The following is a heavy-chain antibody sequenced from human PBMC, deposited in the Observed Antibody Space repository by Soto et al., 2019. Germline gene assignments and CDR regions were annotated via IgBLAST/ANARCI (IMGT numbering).Heavy chain of an antibody. CDR2: IYYTGSI. CDR3: ARRATSGWYSFDY. Sequence: QLQLQESGPGLVKPSETLSLTCTVSGGSISSTSYFWGWIRQPPGKGLEWIATIYYTGSIYYNPSHNSRVTLAVDTSMNQFSLKLRSATAADTAIYYCARRATSGWYSFDYWGQGALVSASA. J-gene: IGHJ4*02. CDR1: GGSISSTSYF. V-gene: IGHV4-39*01. D-gene: IGHD6-19*01.